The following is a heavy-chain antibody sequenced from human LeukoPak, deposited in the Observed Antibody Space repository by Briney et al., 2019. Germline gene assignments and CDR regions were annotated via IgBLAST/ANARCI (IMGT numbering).Heavy chain of an antibody. CDR1: GGSISSYY. D-gene: IGHD5-18*01. CDR3: ARGQAMVTPFDY. V-gene: IGHV4-59*01. CDR2: IYYSGST. Sequence: PSETLSLTCTVSGGSISSYYWSWIRQPPGKGLEWIGYIYYSGSTIYNPSLKSRVTISVDTSKNQFSLKLSSVTAADTAVYYCARGQAMVTPFDYWGQGTLVTVSS. J-gene: IGHJ4*02.